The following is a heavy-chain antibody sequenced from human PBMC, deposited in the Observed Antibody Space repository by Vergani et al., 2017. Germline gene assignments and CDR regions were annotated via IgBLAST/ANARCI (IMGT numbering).Heavy chain of an antibody. V-gene: IGHV5-51*01. Sequence: EVQLVQSGAEVKKPGESLKISCKGSGYSFTSYWIGWVRQMPGKGLEWMGIIYPGDSDTRYSPSFQGQVTISADKSISTAYLQWSSLKASDTAMYYCARAILDYGDYESYYYYGMDVWGQGTTVTVSS. CDR2: IYPGDSDT. CDR3: ARAILDYGDYESYYYYGMDV. D-gene: IGHD4-17*01. CDR1: GYSFTSYW. J-gene: IGHJ6*02.